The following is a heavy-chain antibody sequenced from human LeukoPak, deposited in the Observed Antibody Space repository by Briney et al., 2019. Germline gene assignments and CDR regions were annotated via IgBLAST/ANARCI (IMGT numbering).Heavy chain of an antibody. J-gene: IGHJ3*02. Sequence: GASVKVSCMASGYTFTGYYMHWVRQAPGQGLEWMGWINPNSGGTNYAQKFQGRVTMTRDTSISTAYMELSRLRSDDTAVYYCARNKLVGATHTYDAFDIWGQGTMVTVSS. V-gene: IGHV1-2*02. D-gene: IGHD1-26*01. CDR2: INPNSGGT. CDR3: ARNKLVGATHTYDAFDI. CDR1: GYTFTGYY.